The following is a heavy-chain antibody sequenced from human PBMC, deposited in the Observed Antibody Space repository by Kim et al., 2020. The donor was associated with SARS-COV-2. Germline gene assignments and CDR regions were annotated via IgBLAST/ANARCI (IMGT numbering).Heavy chain of an antibody. D-gene: IGHD6-13*01. CDR1: GFTFSDYY. Sequence: GGSLRLSCAASGFTFSDYYMSWIRQAPGKGLEWVSYISSSSSYTNYADSVKGRFTISRDNAKNSLYLQMNSLRAEDTAVYYCARDRKYSSSWYTIDYWGQGTLVTVSS. V-gene: IGHV3-11*05. CDR2: ISSSSSYT. J-gene: IGHJ4*02. CDR3: ARDRKYSSSWYTIDY.